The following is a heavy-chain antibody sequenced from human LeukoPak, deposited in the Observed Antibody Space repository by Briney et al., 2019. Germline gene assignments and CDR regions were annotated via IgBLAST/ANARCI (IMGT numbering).Heavy chain of an antibody. J-gene: IGHJ4*02. Sequence: GGSLRLSCVASGFTFRTYEMNWVRQAPGKGMEWISYIGSAGNDIYYADSVKGRFTISRDNAKNSLYLQMSSLRAEDTAVYCCARDARFSPGVYFDSWGQGTLVTVSS. D-gene: IGHD1-14*01. CDR1: GFTFRTYE. CDR2: IGSAGNDI. V-gene: IGHV3-48*03. CDR3: ARDARFSPGVYFDS.